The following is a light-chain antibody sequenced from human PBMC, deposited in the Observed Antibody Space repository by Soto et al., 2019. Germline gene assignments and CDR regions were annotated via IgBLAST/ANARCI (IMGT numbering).Light chain of an antibody. J-gene: IGLJ2*01. Sequence: QSALTQPASVSGSPGQSITISCTGTSSDVGGYNFVSWYQQRPGKAPKVMIYDVSNRPSGVSKRFSGSKSGNTASLTISGLQAEDEAAYYCSSYTSSTTRVLFGGGTKLTVL. CDR3: SSYTSSTTRVL. CDR2: DVS. V-gene: IGLV2-14*01. CDR1: SSDVGGYNF.